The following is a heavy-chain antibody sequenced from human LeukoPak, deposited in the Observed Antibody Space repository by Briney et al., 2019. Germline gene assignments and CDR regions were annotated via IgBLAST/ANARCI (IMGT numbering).Heavy chain of an antibody. CDR2: IYHSGST. J-gene: IGHJ3*02. CDR3: ARSNAFDI. Sequence: SETLSLTCTVSGYSISSGYYWGWIRQPPGKGLEWIGSIYHSGSTYYNASLKSRVTISVDTSKNKFSLKLSSVTAADTALYYCARSNAFDIWGRGTMVTVSS. V-gene: IGHV4-38-2*02. CDR1: GYSISSGYY.